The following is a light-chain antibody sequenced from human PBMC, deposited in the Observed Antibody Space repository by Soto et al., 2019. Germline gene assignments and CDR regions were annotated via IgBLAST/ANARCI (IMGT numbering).Light chain of an antibody. J-gene: IGKJ5*01. CDR2: AAS. CDR1: QSISIN. V-gene: IGKV3-15*01. CDR3: QQYNNWIT. Sequence: EIVMPQSPATLSVSPGERAILSCRASQSISINLAWCQQKPGQAPRLLICAASNRATGVPARFSGSWSGTEFTLTISSLQSEDFAVYYCQQYNNWITFGQGTRLEIK.